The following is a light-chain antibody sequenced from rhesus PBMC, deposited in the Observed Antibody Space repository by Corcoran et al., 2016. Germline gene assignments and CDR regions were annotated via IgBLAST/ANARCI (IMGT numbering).Light chain of an antibody. CDR3: QQGYNSPLT. V-gene: IGKV1-33*01. CDR1: QDISNA. Sequence: DIQMSQSPSSLSASVGDKVTISCRASQDISNALAWYQQKPGKAPTPLFYAITNLESGVPSRFSGSRYGTDFTLTISSLQPEDFATYYCQQGYNSPLTFGGGTKVEIK. CDR2: AIT. J-gene: IGKJ4*01.